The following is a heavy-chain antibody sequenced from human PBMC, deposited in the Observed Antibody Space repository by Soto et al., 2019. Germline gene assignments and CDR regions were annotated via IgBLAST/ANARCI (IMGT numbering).Heavy chain of an antibody. CDR3: AGAPAVAAAGDNPQDYYGMDV. J-gene: IGHJ6*02. Sequence: SETLSLTCAVHGGSFSGYYWSWIRQPPGKGLEWIGEINHSGSTNYNPSLKSRVTISVDTSKNQFSLKLSSVTAADTAVYYCAGAPAVAAAGDNPQDYYGMDVWGQGTTVTVSS. D-gene: IGHD6-13*01. CDR2: INHSGST. V-gene: IGHV4-34*01. CDR1: GGSFSGYY.